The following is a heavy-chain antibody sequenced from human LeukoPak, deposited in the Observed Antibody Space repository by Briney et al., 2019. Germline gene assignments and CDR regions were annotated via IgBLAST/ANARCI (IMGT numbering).Heavy chain of an antibody. D-gene: IGHD4-23*01. V-gene: IGHV3-30*18. CDR3: TKSPWMTTVVTTYFDY. J-gene: IGHJ4*02. Sequence: PGGSLRLSCTASGFTFNNYGMHWVRQAPGKGLEWVAIISYDGRNKYYAGSVKGRITISRDSSRNTVYLQMNSLRAEDTAVYYCTKSPWMTTVVTTYFDYWGQGTLVTVSS. CDR1: GFTFNNYG. CDR2: ISYDGRNK.